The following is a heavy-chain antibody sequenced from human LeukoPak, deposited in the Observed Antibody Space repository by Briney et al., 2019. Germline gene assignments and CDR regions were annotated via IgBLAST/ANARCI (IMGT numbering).Heavy chain of an antibody. CDR1: GYSFTNYG. Sequence: GESLRISCKGSGYSFTNYGISWVRQMPGKGLEWMGRIDSSDSYSNYGPSFQGHVTISADRSISTAYLQWRSLKASDTAMYYCARQLDCYDKRDYWGQGTLVTVAS. D-gene: IGHD2-21*01. J-gene: IGHJ4*02. CDR3: ARQLDCYDKRDY. CDR2: IDSSDSYS. V-gene: IGHV5-10-1*01.